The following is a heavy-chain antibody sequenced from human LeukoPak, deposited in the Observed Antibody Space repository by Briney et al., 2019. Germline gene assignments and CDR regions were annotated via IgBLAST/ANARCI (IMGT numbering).Heavy chain of an antibody. CDR1: GGSISSYY. Sequence: SETLSLTCTVSGGSISSYYWSWIRQPPGKGLEWIGYIYYSGSTNYNPSLKSRVTISVDTSKNQFSLKLSSVTAADTAVYYCARGAAGTRWAFDNWGQGTMVTVSS. CDR2: IYYSGST. J-gene: IGHJ3*02. V-gene: IGHV4-59*01. D-gene: IGHD6-13*01. CDR3: ARGAAGTRWAFDN.